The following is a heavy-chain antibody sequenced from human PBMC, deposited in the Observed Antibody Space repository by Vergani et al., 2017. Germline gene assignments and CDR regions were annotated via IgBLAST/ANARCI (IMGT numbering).Heavy chain of an antibody. J-gene: IGHJ4*02. Sequence: EVQLVQSGAEVKKPGESLKISCKGSGYSSTSYWIGWVRQMPGKGLEWMGIIYPGDSDTRYSPSFQGQVTISADKSISTAYLPWSSLKASDTAMYYCARLRTYYDILTGYYRHYYFDYWGQGTLVTVSS. CDR1: GYSSTSYW. V-gene: IGHV5-51*01. D-gene: IGHD3-9*01. CDR3: ARLRTYYDILTGYYRHYYFDY. CDR2: IYPGDSDT.